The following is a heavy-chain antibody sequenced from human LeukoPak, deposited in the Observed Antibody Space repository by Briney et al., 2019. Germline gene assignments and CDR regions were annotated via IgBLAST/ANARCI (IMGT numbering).Heavy chain of an antibody. J-gene: IGHJ4*02. CDR1: GLTVSDTY. V-gene: IGHV3-66*01. Sequence: GGSLRLSCAVSGLTVSDTYVSWVRHAPGKGLEWVSVIYSAGAGGSAYYADSVKGRFTISRDNSKNTLYLQMNSLRAEDTAVYYCTRGGGGSFPHYWGQGTLVTVSS. CDR2: IYSAGAGGSA. CDR3: TRGGGGSFPHY. D-gene: IGHD2-21*01.